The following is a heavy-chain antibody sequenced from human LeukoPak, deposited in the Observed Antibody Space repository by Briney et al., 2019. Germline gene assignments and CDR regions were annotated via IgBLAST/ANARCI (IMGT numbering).Heavy chain of an antibody. V-gene: IGHV1-8*01. J-gene: IGHJ5*02. D-gene: IGHD3-3*01. Sequence: GASVKVSCKASGYTFTSYDINWVRQATGQGLEWMGWMNPNSGNTGYAQKFQGRVTMTRNTSISTAYMELSSLRSEDTAVYYCARGGRITIFGVVINWFDPWGQGTLVTVSS. CDR3: ARGGRITIFGVVINWFDP. CDR1: GYTFTSYD. CDR2: MNPNSGNT.